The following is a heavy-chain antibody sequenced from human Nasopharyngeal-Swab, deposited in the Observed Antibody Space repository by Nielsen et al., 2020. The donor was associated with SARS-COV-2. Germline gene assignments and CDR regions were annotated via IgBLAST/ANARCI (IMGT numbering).Heavy chain of an antibody. CDR2: IYHSGST. J-gene: IGHJ3*02. CDR1: GYSISSGYY. Sequence: SETLSPTCTVSGYSISSGYYWGWTRQPPGKGLEWIGSIYHSGSTYYNPSLKSRVTISVDTSKNQFSLKLSSVTAADTAVYYCARDARWELLGAFDIWGQGTMVTVSS. D-gene: IGHD1-26*01. V-gene: IGHV4-38-2*02. CDR3: ARDARWELLGAFDI.